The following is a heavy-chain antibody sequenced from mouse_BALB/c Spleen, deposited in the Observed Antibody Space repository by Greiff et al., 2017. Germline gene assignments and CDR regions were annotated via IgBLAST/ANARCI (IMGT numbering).Heavy chain of an antibody. Sequence: DVKLVESGGGLVKPGGSLKLSCAASGFTFSSYAMSWVRQTPEKRLEWVASISSGGSTYYPDSVKGRFTISRDNARNILYLQMSSLRSEDTAMYYCARVDGSRGFDYWGQGTTLTVSS. J-gene: IGHJ2*01. D-gene: IGHD1-1*01. CDR1: GFTFSSYA. V-gene: IGHV5-6-5*01. CDR2: ISSGGST. CDR3: ARVDGSRGFDY.